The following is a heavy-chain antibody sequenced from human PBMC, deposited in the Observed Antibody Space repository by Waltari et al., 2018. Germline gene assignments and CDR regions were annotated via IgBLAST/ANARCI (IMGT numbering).Heavy chain of an antibody. V-gene: IGHV1-2*02. CDR3: ARYYCCSIDCYLDY. CDR2: INPSTGGT. D-gene: IGHD2-2*01. J-gene: IGHJ4*02. Sequence: QVQVVQSGAEVRKPGASVRVSCKTSGYIFTAYYIHLVRQAPGQGLEWMGWINPSTGGTNYAQKFQGRVTMTRDTSFSTAYMELNSLRSDDTAVYYCARYYCCSIDCYLDYWGQGTLVTVSS. CDR1: GYIFTAYY.